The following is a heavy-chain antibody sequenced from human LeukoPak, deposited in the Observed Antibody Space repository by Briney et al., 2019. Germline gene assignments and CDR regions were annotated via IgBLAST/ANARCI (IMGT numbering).Heavy chain of an antibody. CDR2: IYYSGST. D-gene: IGHD5-12*01. J-gene: IGHJ5*02. Sequence: SETLSLTCTVSGGSISSYYWSWIRQPPGKGLEWIGYIYYSGSTNYNPSLTSRVTISVDTSKNQFSLKLSSVTAADTAVYYCARTGFVGGGYDTPPSFDPWGQGTLVTVSS. CDR3: ARTGFVGGGYDTPPSFDP. CDR1: GGSISSYY. V-gene: IGHV4-59*01.